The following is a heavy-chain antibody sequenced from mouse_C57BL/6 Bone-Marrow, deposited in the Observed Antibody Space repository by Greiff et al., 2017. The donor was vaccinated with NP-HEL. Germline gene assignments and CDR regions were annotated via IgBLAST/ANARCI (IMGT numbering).Heavy chain of an antibody. J-gene: IGHJ4*01. Sequence: QVQLQQPGAELVRPGSSVKLSCKASGYTFTSYWMHWVKQRPIQGLEWIGNIDPSDSETHYNQKFKDKATLTVDQSSSTAYMQLSSLTSEDSAVYYCARSRPDAMDYWGQGTSVTVSS. CDR3: ARSRPDAMDY. D-gene: IGHD1-2*01. CDR2: IDPSDSET. CDR1: GYTFTSYW. V-gene: IGHV1-52*01.